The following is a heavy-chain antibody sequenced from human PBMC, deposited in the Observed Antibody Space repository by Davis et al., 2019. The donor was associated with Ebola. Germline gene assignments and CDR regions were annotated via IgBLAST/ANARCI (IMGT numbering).Heavy chain of an antibody. V-gene: IGHV7-4-1*02. CDR3: ARITTTGAFDI. CDR1: GGTFSSYA. J-gene: IGHJ3*02. CDR2: INTNNANP. D-gene: IGHD1-1*01. Sequence: ASVKVSCKASGGTFSSYAISWVRQAPGQALEWMGWINTNNANPTYAQGYTGRFVFSLDTSVSTAYLQVSSLKSEDTAIYYCARITTTGAFDIWGQGTLVTVSS.